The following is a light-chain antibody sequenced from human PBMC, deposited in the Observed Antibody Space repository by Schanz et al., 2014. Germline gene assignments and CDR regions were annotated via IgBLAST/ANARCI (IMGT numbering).Light chain of an antibody. CDR2: GAS. CDR3: QQYKKGKPTLM. J-gene: IGKJ1*01. CDR1: QSLSSSY. V-gene: IGKV3-20*01. Sequence: EIVLTQSPGTLSLSPGERATLSCRASQSLSSSYLAWYQQKPGQAPRLLIYGASTRATGIPARISGSGSGTEFTLTISSLQSEDFAGYYCQQYKKGKPTLMFGQGTRVEIK.